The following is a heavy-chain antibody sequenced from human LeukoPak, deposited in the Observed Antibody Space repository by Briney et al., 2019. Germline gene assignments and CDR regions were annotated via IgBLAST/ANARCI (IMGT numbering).Heavy chain of an antibody. CDR1: GFTFSSYW. V-gene: IGHV3-7*04. CDR3: ARDIGIYYYFGMDV. J-gene: IGHJ6*02. D-gene: IGHD2/OR15-2a*01. Sequence: PGGSLRLSCAASGFTFSSYWMSWVRQAPGKGLEWLANIKQDGSEKYYVDSVKGRFTISRDNAKNSLYLEMNSLRAENTAVYYCARDIGIYYYFGMDVWGQGTTVTVSS. CDR2: IKQDGSEK.